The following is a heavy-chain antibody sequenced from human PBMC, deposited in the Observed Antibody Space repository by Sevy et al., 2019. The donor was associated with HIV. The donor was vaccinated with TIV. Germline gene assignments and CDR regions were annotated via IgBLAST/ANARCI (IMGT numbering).Heavy chain of an antibody. Sequence: GGSLRLSCVVSTFTFSDYYMTWIRQAPGKGLEWISHISSGGTITSHADSVKGRFTISRDNAKNSQYLQMNSLSAEDTAVYYCARVLDNYGAYYFDYWGQGTLVTVSS. CDR2: ISSGGTIT. J-gene: IGHJ4*02. D-gene: IGHD5-18*01. CDR1: TFTFSDYY. V-gene: IGHV3-11*01. CDR3: ARVLDNYGAYYFDY.